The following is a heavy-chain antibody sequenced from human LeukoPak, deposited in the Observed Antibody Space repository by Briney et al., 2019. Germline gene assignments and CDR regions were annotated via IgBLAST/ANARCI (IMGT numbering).Heavy chain of an antibody. CDR1: GFTFRRYA. Sequence: PGGSLRLSCAASGFTFRRYAMSWVRQAPGKGLEWISVISENGGRTYYADSVKGRFTISRDNSKNTLYPQMNSLRAEDTAVYYCARADYYGSGSYPNWGQGTLVTVSS. V-gene: IGHV3-23*01. J-gene: IGHJ4*02. D-gene: IGHD3-10*01. CDR3: ARADYYGSGSYPN. CDR2: ISENGGRT.